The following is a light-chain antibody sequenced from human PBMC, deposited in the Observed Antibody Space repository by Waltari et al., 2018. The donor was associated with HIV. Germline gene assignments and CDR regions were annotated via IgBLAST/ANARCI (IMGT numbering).Light chain of an antibody. CDR1: QSVSSY. CDR2: DAS. CDR3: QQRSNWPPLT. Sequence: EIVLTQSPATLSLSPWARATLSCRASQSVSSYLAWYQQKPGQAPRLLIYDASNRATGSPARFSGSGSRTDFTLTISSLEPEDFAVYYCQQRSNWPPLTFGGGTKVEIK. J-gene: IGKJ4*02. V-gene: IGKV3-11*01.